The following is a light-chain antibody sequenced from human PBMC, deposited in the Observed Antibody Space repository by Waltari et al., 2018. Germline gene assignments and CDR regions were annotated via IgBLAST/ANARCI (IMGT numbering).Light chain of an antibody. CDR2: QAS. V-gene: IGKV3-11*01. Sequence: EIVFTPSPATLSWSSGERVPLPCRASQSVGSYLAWYQQQPGQAPRLLIHQASTRAAGIPARFSGSGSGTDFTLTISSLEPEDFAVYYCQQHSSWPPAFGGGTKVEIK. CDR3: QQHSSWPPA. J-gene: IGKJ4*01. CDR1: QSVGSY.